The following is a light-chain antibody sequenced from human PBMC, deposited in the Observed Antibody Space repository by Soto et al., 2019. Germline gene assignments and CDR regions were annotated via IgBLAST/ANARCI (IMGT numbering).Light chain of an antibody. CDR2: GAS. V-gene: IGKV3-20*01. J-gene: IGKJ4*01. CDR1: QSVSSSF. CDR3: QQYGSSPLT. Sequence: EIVLTQSPGTLSLSPGERATLSCRASQSVSSSFLAWYQQKPGQAPRLLIYGASSRATGIPDRFSGSGSGKDFTITISRLEPEDVAVYYCQQYGSSPLTFGGGTKVELK.